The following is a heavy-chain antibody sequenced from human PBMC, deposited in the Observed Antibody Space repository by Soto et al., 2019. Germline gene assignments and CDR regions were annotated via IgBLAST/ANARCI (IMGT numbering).Heavy chain of an antibody. V-gene: IGHV1-69*06. CDR3: ERELPRDIVLTSNHLGQYYFDY. CDR1: GGTFSGYA. Sequence: SSVKVSCNASGGTFSGYAISWVRQAPGQGLEWMGGIIPIFGTANYAQKFQGRVTITADKSTSTAYMELSSLRSEDTAVYYCERELPRDIVLTSNHLGQYYFDYWGQGTLVTVSS. D-gene: IGHD2-8*01. J-gene: IGHJ4*02. CDR2: IIPIFGTA.